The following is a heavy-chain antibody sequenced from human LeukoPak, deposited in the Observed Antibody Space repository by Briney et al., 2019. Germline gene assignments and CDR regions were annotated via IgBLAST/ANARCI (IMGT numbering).Heavy chain of an antibody. Sequence: GGSLRLSCAASGFTFSSYAMSWVRQAPGKGLEWVSTISNSAGSTYYGDSVKGRFTISRDNSKNTLYLQMNSLRDEDTAVYYCAKGEAKNQLPGSFDCWGQGALVTVSS. V-gene: IGHV3-23*01. CDR3: AKGEAKNQLPGSFDC. J-gene: IGHJ4*02. CDR2: ISNSAGST. CDR1: GFTFSSYA. D-gene: IGHD2-2*01.